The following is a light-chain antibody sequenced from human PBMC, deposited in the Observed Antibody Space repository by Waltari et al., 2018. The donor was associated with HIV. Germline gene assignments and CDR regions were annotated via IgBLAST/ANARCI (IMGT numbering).Light chain of an antibody. CDR3: AAWDDSLSGVV. Sequence: QSVLTQPPSASGTPGQRVTISCSGSSSNIGSNYVYWYQQLPGTAPNLLIYRNNQRPAGVPDRVSGSKSGTSASLAISGLRSEDEADYYCAAWDDSLSGVVFGGGTKLTVL. V-gene: IGLV1-47*01. CDR2: RNN. J-gene: IGLJ2*01. CDR1: SSNIGSNY.